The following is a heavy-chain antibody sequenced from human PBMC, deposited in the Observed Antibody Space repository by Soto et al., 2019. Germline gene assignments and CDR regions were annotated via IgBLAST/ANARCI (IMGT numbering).Heavy chain of an antibody. V-gene: IGHV1-69*06. D-gene: IGHD3-22*01. J-gene: IGHJ4*02. CDR1: GGAFSTYA. CDR2: IIPMFDTP. CDR3: ATYYYDDSGYYLQYFDD. Sequence: SVKVSCKASGGAFSTYAIGWVRQAPGQGPEWMGGIIPMFDTPNYTQKFQGRVTISADKSTSTAYMELTSLRSEDTAMYYCATYYYDDSGYYLQYFDDWGQGTLVTVSS.